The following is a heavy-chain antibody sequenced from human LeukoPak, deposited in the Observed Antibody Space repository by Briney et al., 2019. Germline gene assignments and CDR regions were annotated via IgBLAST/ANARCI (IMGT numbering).Heavy chain of an antibody. CDR3: ARGNLAAPGLTGYNWFDP. Sequence: ASVRVSCKASGYTFTGYYIHWVRQAPGQGLEWMGWINPNSGGTNYAQKFQGRVTMPRETSNTTAYMELSGLRSDDTAIYYCARGNLAAPGLTGYNWFDPWGQGTLVTVSS. V-gene: IGHV1-2*02. CDR1: GYTFTGYY. D-gene: IGHD6-13*01. CDR2: INPNSGGT. J-gene: IGHJ5*02.